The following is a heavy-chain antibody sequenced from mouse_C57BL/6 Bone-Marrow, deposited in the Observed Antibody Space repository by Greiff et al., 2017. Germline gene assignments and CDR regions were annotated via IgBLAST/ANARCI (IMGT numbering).Heavy chain of an antibody. J-gene: IGHJ4*01. D-gene: IGHD2-4*01. CDR2: MHPNGGSP. CDR1: GYTFTNYW. Sequence: QVQLQQPGAELVKPGASVKLSCKASGYTFTNYWMHWVKQRPGQGLEWIGMMHPNGGSPDYNEKFKSEATLSVDKSARTAYMELSSLTSEDSAVYSCAKSYDYGDYTMDYWGQGTSVTVSS. V-gene: IGHV1-64*01. CDR3: AKSYDYGDYTMDY.